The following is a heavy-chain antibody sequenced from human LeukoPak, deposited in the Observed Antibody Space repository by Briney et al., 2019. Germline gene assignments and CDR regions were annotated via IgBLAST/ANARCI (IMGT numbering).Heavy chain of an antibody. D-gene: IGHD5-24*01. V-gene: IGHV3-48*03. CDR1: GLTFSNYE. CDR3: ARALGMATIRFDY. CDR2: MTSSGSTI. J-gene: IGHJ4*02. Sequence: GGSLRLSWAASGLTFSNYEVNWVRQAAGEGLEGVSYMTSSGSTIYYADSMKGRFTISRDTAKTSLYLQMNSLRAADTAVYYCARALGMATIRFDYWGQGTLVTVSS.